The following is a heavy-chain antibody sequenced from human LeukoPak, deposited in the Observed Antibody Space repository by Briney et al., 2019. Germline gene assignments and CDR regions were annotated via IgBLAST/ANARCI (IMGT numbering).Heavy chain of an antibody. CDR3: ARGRRQWLRAFDI. V-gene: IGHV4-34*01. CDR1: GGSFSGYY. Sequence: PSETLSLTCAVYGGSFSGYYWSWIRQPPGKGLEWIGEINHSRSTNYNPSLKSRVTISVDTSKNQFSLKLSSVTAADTAVYYCARGRRQWLRAFDIWGQGTMVTVSS. D-gene: IGHD6-19*01. CDR2: INHSRST. J-gene: IGHJ3*02.